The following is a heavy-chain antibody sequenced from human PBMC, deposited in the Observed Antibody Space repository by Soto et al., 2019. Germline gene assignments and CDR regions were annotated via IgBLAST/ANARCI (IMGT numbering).Heavy chain of an antibody. J-gene: IGHJ3*02. CDR2: LTPSGGET. CDR3: AHPRGYGVFDAYDI. Sequence: EAQLLESGGGLVRPGGSLRLSCVASGFTFSTYAMSWVRQAPGKGPEWVSALTPSGGETYYADSVKGRFTISRDNSMNALYLQMNSLRIEDTAVYYCAHPRGYGVFDAYDIWGQGTMVTVSS. D-gene: IGHD4-17*01. CDR1: GFTFSTYA. V-gene: IGHV3-23*01.